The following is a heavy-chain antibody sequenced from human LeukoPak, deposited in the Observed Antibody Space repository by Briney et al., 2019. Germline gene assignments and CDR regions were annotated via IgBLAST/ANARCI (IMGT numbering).Heavy chain of an antibody. J-gene: IGHJ4*02. CDR3: AKLVPSTAHFDN. Sequence: GGSLRLSCAASAFTVSSDYMTWVRQAPGRGLEWASVIYSDGSTYYADSMKGRFTISRDNSKNTLYLQINSLRAEDTAVYYCAKLVPSTAHFDNWGQGTLVIVSS. CDR2: IYSDGST. V-gene: IGHV3-53*01. CDR1: AFTVSSDY. D-gene: IGHD6-13*01.